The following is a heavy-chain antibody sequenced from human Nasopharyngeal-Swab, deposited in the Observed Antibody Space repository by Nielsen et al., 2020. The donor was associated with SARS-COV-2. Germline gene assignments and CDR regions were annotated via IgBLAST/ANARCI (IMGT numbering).Heavy chain of an antibody. D-gene: IGHD4-17*01. V-gene: IGHV3-21*01. Sequence: VRQAPGTVLEWVSSISSSSSYIYYADSVKGRFTISRDNAKNSLYLQMNSLRAEDTAVYYCAREIGDTVTMDYWGQGTLVTVSS. J-gene: IGHJ4*02. CDR2: ISSSSSYI. CDR3: AREIGDTVTMDY.